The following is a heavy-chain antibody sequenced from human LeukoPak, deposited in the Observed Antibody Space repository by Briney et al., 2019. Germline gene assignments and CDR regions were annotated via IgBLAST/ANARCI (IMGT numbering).Heavy chain of an antibody. D-gene: IGHD4-17*01. J-gene: IGHJ4*02. V-gene: IGHV3-30*18. Sequence: GGSLRLSCAASGFTFSSYGMHWVRQAPGKGLEWVAAISYDGPNKYYADSVKGRFTISRDNSKNTLYLQMNSLRAEDTAVYYCAKGRYHLATVTLLDYWGQGTLVTVSS. CDR2: ISYDGPNK. CDR3: AKGRYHLATVTLLDY. CDR1: GFTFSSYG.